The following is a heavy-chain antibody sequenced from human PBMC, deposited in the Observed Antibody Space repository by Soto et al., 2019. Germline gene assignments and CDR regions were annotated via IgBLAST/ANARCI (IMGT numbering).Heavy chain of an antibody. D-gene: IGHD1-7*01. Sequence: GGSLRLSCMTSGFSFGDFAMAWVRQAPGKGLEWVGFIKSTPYGATPEYAASVEGRFSISRDDSKTTVYLQMRSLRTEDTAVYYCTKNSRYRNYGYYFDSCGQGTQVTVSS. CDR2: IKSTPYGATP. J-gene: IGHJ4*02. V-gene: IGHV3-49*04. CDR3: TKNSRYRNYGYYFDS. CDR1: GFSFGDFA.